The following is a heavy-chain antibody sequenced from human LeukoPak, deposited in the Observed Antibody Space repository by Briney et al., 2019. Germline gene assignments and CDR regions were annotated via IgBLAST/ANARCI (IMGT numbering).Heavy chain of an antibody. Sequence: GGSLRLSCAASGFTFSTSWMHWVRHVPGKGLVWVSYISSSSSTIYYADSVKGRFTISRDNAKNSLYLQMNSLRDEDTAVYYCARVGLGLGWSGYSRLADYWGQGTLVTVSS. CDR2: ISSSSSTI. V-gene: IGHV3-48*02. J-gene: IGHJ4*02. D-gene: IGHD3-3*01. CDR1: GFTFSTSW. CDR3: ARVGLGLGWSGYSRLADY.